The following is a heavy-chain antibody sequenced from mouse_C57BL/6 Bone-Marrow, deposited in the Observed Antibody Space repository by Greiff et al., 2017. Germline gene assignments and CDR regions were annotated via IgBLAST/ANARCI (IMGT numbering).Heavy chain of an antibody. CDR1: GYTFTSYW. D-gene: IGHD2-4*01. V-gene: IGHV1-7*01. CDR2: INPSSGYT. Sequence: VKLMESGAELVKPGASVKLSCKASGYTFTSYWMHWVKQRPGQGLEWIGYINPSSGYTKYNQKFKDKATLTADKSSSTAYMQLSSLTSEDSAVSYCARGVPYDYGVAYGVQGTLVTVSA. CDR3: ARGVPYDYGVAY. J-gene: IGHJ3*01.